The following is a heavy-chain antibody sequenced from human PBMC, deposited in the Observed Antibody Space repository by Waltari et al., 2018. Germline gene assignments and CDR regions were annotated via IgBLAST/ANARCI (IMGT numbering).Heavy chain of an antibody. V-gene: IGHV4-31*03. D-gene: IGHD2-2*01. CDR1: GRSISSSGYY. J-gene: IGHJ5*02. CDR2: IYYTGKT. CDR3: ARVRGGMTSFWFDP. Sequence: QVQLQESGAGLVKPSQTLSLTCTVSGRSISSSGYYWSWIRHHPGKALEWSGYIYYTGKTYYNPANKRRVTISVATSTTQFSLKLSSVTPRDTAVYYCARVRGGMTSFWFDPWGQGTPVTVSS.